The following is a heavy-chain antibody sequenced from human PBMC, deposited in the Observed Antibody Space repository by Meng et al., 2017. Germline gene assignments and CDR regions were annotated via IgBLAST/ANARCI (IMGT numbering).Heavy chain of an antibody. CDR1: GYTFTSYA. V-gene: IGHV1-3*01. CDR3: ARANRPQFNNYDSSGYSEGSAFDI. Sequence: ASVKVSCKASGYTFTSYAMHWVRQAPGQRLEWMGWINAGNGNTKYSQKFQGRVTITRDTSASTAYMELSSLRSEDTAVYYCARANRPQFNNYDSSGYSEGSAFDIWGQGTMVTVSS. CDR2: INAGNGNT. J-gene: IGHJ3*02. D-gene: IGHD3-22*01.